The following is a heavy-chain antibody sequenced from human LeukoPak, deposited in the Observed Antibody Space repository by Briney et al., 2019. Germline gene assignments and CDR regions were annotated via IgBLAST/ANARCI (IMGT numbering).Heavy chain of an antibody. Sequence: GESLKTSCKGSGYSFTSYWIGWVRQMPGKGLEWMGIIYPGDSDTRYSPSFQGQVTISADKSISTAYLQWSSLKASDTAMYYCARITGAYYDSSNLDYWGQGTLVTVSS. CDR3: ARITGAYYDSSNLDY. J-gene: IGHJ4*02. D-gene: IGHD3-22*01. CDR2: IYPGDSDT. V-gene: IGHV5-51*01. CDR1: GYSFTSYW.